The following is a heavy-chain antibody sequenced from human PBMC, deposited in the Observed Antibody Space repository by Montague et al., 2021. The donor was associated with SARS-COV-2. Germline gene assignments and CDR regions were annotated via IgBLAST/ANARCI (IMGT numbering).Heavy chain of an antibody. CDR2: INHSGST. D-gene: IGHD3-10*01. J-gene: IGHJ6*02. Sequence: SETLSLTCAVYGGSFSGYYWSWIRQPPGKGLEWIGEINHSGSTNYNPSLKSRVTISGDTSKNQFSLKLSSVTAADTAVYYCARFYHVGMVRGVRRAYYYGMDVWGQGTTVTVSS. CDR1: GGSFSGYY. V-gene: IGHV4-34*01. CDR3: ARFYHVGMVRGVRRAYYYGMDV.